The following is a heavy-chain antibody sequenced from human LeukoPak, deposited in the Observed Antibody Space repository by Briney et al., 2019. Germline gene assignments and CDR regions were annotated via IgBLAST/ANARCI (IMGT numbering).Heavy chain of an antibody. Sequence: SETLSLTCTVSGGSISSYYWSWIRQPPGKGLEWIGYIYYSGSTNYNPSLKSRVTISVDTSRNQFSLKLSSVTAADTAVYYCASHEAAAGNCYYYYYGMDVWGQGTTVTVSS. J-gene: IGHJ6*02. V-gene: IGHV4-59*01. CDR3: ASHEAAAGNCYYYYYGMDV. D-gene: IGHD6-13*01. CDR2: IYYSGST. CDR1: GGSISSYY.